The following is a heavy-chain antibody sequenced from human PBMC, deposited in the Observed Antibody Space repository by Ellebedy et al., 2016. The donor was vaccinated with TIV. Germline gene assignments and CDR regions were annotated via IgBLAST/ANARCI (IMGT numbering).Heavy chain of an antibody. V-gene: IGHV1-24*01. D-gene: IGHD3-16*01. J-gene: IGHJ4*02. CDR1: GYTLIELP. Sequence: ASVKVSCXVSGYTLIELPIQWLRQAPGKGPEWLGGLDPEDGERIYAQNFQGRVTVTTDTSTTTAYLELRSLRFDDTAVYHCARDERYVVDYWGQGTLVTVSS. CDR3: ARDERYVVDY. CDR2: LDPEDGER.